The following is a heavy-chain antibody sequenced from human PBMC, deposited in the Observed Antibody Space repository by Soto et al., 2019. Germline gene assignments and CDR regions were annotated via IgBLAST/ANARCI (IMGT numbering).Heavy chain of an antibody. D-gene: IGHD3-10*01. CDR1: GFTFSDAW. J-gene: IGHJ6*02. CDR3: TWSFDSYYRMDV. V-gene: IGHV3-15*07. Sequence: EVQLVESGGGLVKPGGSLRLSCAASGFTFSDAWMNWVRQAPGKGLEWVGRIKSKGGGETTDYAAPVKGRFTISRDDSKNMLYLQMNSLKSEDTALYYCTWSFDSYYRMDVWGQGTTVTVSS. CDR2: IKSKGGGETT.